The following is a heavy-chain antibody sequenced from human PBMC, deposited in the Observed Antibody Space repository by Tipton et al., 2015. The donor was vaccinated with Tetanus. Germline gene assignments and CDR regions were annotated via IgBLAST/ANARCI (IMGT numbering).Heavy chain of an antibody. Sequence: SLRLSCAASGFIFSDYYMTWIRQAPGKGLDWIAYMTSSGRNIYYSDSVKGRFTISRDNAKNSLFLQMDSLRADDTAVYYCVRDRGRRNYGTFDYWGQGTLVTVSS. CDR1: GFIFSDYY. D-gene: IGHD3-10*01. CDR3: VRDRGRRNYGTFDY. J-gene: IGHJ4*02. V-gene: IGHV3-11*01. CDR2: MTSSGRNI.